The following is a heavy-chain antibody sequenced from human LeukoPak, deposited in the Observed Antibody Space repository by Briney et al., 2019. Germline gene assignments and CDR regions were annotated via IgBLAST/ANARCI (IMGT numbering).Heavy chain of an antibody. J-gene: IGHJ4*02. V-gene: IGHV3-21*01. CDR2: ISSSSSYI. CDR1: GFTFSSYT. Sequence: GGSLRLSCAVSGFTFSSYTINWVRQAPGKGLEWVSSISSSSSYIYYADSVKGRFTISRDNAKNSLFLQMNSLRGEDTAVYYCARGGWYVEYWGQGTLVTVSS. CDR3: ARGGWYVEY. D-gene: IGHD6-19*01.